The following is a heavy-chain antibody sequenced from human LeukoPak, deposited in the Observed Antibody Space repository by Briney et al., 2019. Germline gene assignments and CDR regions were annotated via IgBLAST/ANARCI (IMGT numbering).Heavy chain of an antibody. Sequence: GGSLRLSCAASGFSFSNYGMHWVRQAPGKGLEGVALISLDGSSKYCADSVKGRFTISRDNSKNTLYLQMNSLRDEDTAVYHCAKQGSCSGGSCYAHHFDSWGRGTLVIVSS. J-gene: IGHJ4*02. D-gene: IGHD2-15*01. CDR2: ISLDGSSK. CDR3: AKQGSCSGGSCYAHHFDS. V-gene: IGHV3-30*18. CDR1: GFSFSNYG.